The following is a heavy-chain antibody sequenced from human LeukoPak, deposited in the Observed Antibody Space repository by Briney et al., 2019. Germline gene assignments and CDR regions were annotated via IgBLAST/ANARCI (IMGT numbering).Heavy chain of an antibody. CDR2: IKSKTDGGTT. J-gene: IGHJ4*02. D-gene: IGHD4-17*01. Sequence: PGGSLRLFCAASGFTFSNAWMSWVRQAPGKGLEWVGRIKSKTDGGTTDYAAPVKGRFTISRDDSKNTLYLQMNGLKTEDTAVYYCTTVFAVTPYFDYWGQGTLVNVSS. CDR1: GFTFSNAW. V-gene: IGHV3-15*01. CDR3: TTVFAVTPYFDY.